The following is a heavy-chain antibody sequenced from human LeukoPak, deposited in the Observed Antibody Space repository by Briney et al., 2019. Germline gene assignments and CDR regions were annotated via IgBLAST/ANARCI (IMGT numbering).Heavy chain of an antibody. Sequence: LSGGSLRLSCAASGFTFDSYEMNWVRQAPGKGLEWVSYISSSGGTIYYADSVKGRFTISRDNAKNSLYLQMNSLRAEDTAVYYCARDTNWGLDYWDQGTLVTVSS. CDR1: GFTFDSYE. CDR3: ARDTNWGLDY. V-gene: IGHV3-48*03. CDR2: ISSSGGTI. D-gene: IGHD7-27*01. J-gene: IGHJ4*02.